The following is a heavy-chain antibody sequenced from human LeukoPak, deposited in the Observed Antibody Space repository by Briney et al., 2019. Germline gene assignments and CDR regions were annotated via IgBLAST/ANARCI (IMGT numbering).Heavy chain of an antibody. CDR2: ISSSSSYI. Sequence: GGSLRLSCAASGFTFSSYSMNWVRQAPGKGLEWVSSISSSSSYIYYADSVKGRFTISRDNAKNSLYLQMNSLRAEDTAVYYCARSFSPAGYFDYWGQGTLVTVSS. D-gene: IGHD3-3*01. CDR3: ARSFSPAGYFDY. V-gene: IGHV3-21*01. CDR1: GFTFSSYS. J-gene: IGHJ4*02.